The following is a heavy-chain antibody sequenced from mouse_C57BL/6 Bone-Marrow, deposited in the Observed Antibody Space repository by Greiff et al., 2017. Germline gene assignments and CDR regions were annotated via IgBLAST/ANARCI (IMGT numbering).Heavy chain of an antibody. CDR3: AAIYYYGSGYYYAMDY. CDR1: GYTFTSYG. Sequence: VQLQQSGAELARPGASVKLSCKASGYTFTSYGISWVKQRTGQGLEWIGEIYPRSGSTYYNEKFKGKATLTADKSSSTAYMELRNLTSENSAVYVCAAIYYYGSGYYYAMDYWGQGTSVTVSS. V-gene: IGHV1-81*01. CDR2: IYPRSGST. J-gene: IGHJ4*01. D-gene: IGHD1-1*01.